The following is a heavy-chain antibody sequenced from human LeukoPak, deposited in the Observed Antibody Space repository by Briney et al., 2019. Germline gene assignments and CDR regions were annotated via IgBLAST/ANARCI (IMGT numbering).Heavy chain of an antibody. V-gene: IGHV3-23*01. J-gene: IGHJ6*02. CDR2: ISGSGGST. D-gene: IGHD2-21*02. Sequence: QSGGSLRLSCAASGFTFSDYYMNWVRQAPGKGLEWVSAISGSGGSTYYADSVKGRFTISRDNSKNTLYLQMNSLRAEDTAVYYCAKGQNYCGGDWCVTSDYYYYGMDVWGQGTTVTVSS. CDR3: AKGQNYCGGDWCVTSDYYYYGMDV. CDR1: GFTFSDYY.